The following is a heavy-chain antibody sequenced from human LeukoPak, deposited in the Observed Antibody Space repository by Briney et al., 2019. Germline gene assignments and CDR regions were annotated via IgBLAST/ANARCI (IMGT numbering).Heavy chain of an antibody. V-gene: IGHV4-30-4*01. Sequence: SETLSLTCTVSGCSISSGDYYWSWIRQAPGKGLEWFGYIYYSGSTYDNPSLKSRVTITVDTYKNQFSLKLSSVAAADTAVYYCARDAGRHHDAFDIWGQGKMVTVSS. J-gene: IGHJ3*02. CDR3: ARDAGRHHDAFDI. D-gene: IGHD6-13*01. CDR1: GCSISSGDYY. CDR2: IYYSGST.